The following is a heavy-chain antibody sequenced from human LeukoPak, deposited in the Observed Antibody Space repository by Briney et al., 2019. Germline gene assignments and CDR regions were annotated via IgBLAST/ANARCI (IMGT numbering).Heavy chain of an antibody. CDR1: GFTFSGYA. J-gene: IGHJ4*02. V-gene: IGHV3-30-3*01. D-gene: IGHD4-23*01. CDR3: ARENLYGGNSGYFDY. Sequence: PGGSLRLSCAASGFTFSGYAMHWVRQAPGKGLEWVAVISYDGSNKYYADSVKGRFTISRDNSKNTLYLQMNSLRAEDTAVYYCARENLYGGNSGYFDYWGQGTLVTVSS. CDR2: ISYDGSNK.